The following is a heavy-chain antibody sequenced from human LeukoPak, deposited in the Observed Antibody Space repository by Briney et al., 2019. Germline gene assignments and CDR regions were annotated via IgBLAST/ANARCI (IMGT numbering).Heavy chain of an antibody. D-gene: IGHD2-8*01. Sequence: SETLSLTCTVSGASISTSRSYGAWVRQPPGKELEWIASVSYTGDAYYNPSLKSRVTISVETSKNQFSLKVRSVTASDTAVYFCARVRGRDGYFDYWGQGALVTVSS. CDR3: ARVRGRDGYFDY. CDR1: GASISTSRSY. J-gene: IGHJ4*02. V-gene: IGHV4-39*07. CDR2: VSYTGDA.